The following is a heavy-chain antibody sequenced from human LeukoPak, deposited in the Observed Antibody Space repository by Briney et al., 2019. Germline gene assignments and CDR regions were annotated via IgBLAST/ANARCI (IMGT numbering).Heavy chain of an antibody. CDR2: ISGSGGST. V-gene: IGHV3-23*01. CDR3: AKGISVTTVVDY. Sequence: GGSLRLSCAASGFTFSGYAMSWVRQAPGKGLEWVSTISGSGGSTYYADSVKGRVTISRDNSKNTPYLQMNSLRAEDTAVYYCAKGISVTTVVDYWGQGSLVTVSS. D-gene: IGHD4-23*01. CDR1: GFTFSGYA. J-gene: IGHJ4*02.